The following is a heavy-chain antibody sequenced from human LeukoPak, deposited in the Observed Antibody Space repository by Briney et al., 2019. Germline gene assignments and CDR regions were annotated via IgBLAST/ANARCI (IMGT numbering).Heavy chain of an antibody. CDR1: GFTFGDCD. V-gene: IGHV3-23*01. CDR2: MSGSGGST. J-gene: IGHJ4*02. D-gene: IGHD2-21*02. CDR3: AKWGCSGSDCYPFDY. Sequence: GGSLRLSCSASGFTFGDCDMSWVRQAPGKGLEWVSAMSGSGGSTYYADSVKGRFTISRGNSKNTLYLQMNSLRAEDTAVYYCAKWGCSGSDCYPFDYWGQGTLVTVSS.